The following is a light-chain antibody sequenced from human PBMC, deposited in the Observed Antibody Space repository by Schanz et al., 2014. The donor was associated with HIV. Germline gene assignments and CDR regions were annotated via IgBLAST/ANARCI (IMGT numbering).Light chain of an antibody. CDR2: DVS. Sequence: QSALTQPASVSGSPGQSITISCTGTSGDVITNDYVSWYQQHPGKAPKLIIHDVSTRPSAVPDRFSGSKSGNTASLTVSGLQAEDEADYYCAAWDDSLNGSVVFGGGTKLTVL. CDR3: AAWDDSLNGSVV. J-gene: IGLJ2*01. CDR1: SGDVITNDY. V-gene: IGLV2-14*03.